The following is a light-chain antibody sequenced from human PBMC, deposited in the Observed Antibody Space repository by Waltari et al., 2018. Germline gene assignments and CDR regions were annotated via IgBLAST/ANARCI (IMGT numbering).Light chain of an antibody. J-gene: IGLJ1*01. V-gene: IGLV2-8*01. CDR1: SSDIGAHNY. CDR3: ASYAGNNNFV. CDR2: EVS. Sequence: QSALTQPPSASGSPGQSVPISCTGTSSDIGAHNYVPWYPKHPGKAPKLMISEVSKRPSGVPDRFSGSKSGNTASLTVSGLQAEDEADYYCASYAGNNNFVFGSGTKVTVL.